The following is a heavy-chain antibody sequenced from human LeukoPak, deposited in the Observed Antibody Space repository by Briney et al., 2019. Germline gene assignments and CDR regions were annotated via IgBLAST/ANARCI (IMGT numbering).Heavy chain of an antibody. J-gene: IGHJ3*02. D-gene: IGHD6-19*01. CDR2: ISYDGSNK. V-gene: IGHV3-30*18. Sequence: GRSLRLSCAASGFTFSSYGMHWVRQAPGKGLEWVAVISYDGSNKYYADSVKGRFTISRDNSKNTLYLQMNSLRAEDTAVYYCAKAYSSGWYGRAFDIWGQGQWSPSPQ. CDR1: GFTFSSYG. CDR3: AKAYSSGWYGRAFDI.